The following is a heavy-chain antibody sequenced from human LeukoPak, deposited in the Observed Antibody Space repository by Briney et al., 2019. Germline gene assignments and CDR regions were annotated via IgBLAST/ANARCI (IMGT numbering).Heavy chain of an antibody. Sequence: GGSLRLSCAASGFTFSSYSMHWVRQAPGKGLVWVSRIKSDGSTNYADSVKGRFTISRDNAKNTVSLQMNSLRAEDTGVYYCARAPSEIGGYYPEYFRHWGQGTLVTVSS. V-gene: IGHV3-74*01. J-gene: IGHJ1*01. CDR1: GFTFSSYS. CDR2: IKSDGST. CDR3: ARAPSEIGGYYPEYFRH. D-gene: IGHD3-22*01.